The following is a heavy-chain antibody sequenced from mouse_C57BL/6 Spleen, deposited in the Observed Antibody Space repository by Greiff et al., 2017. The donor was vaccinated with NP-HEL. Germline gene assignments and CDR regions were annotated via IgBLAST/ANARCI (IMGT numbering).Heavy chain of an antibody. V-gene: IGHV3-6*01. CDR1: GYSITSGYY. CDR2: ISYDGSN. CDR3: AREGEWAYYFDY. Sequence: EVQLVESGPGLVKPSQSLSLTCSVTGYSITSGYYWNWIRQFPGNKLEWMGYISYDGSNNYNPSLKNRISITRDTSKNQFFLKLNSVTTEDTATYYCAREGEWAYYFDYWGQGTTLTVSS. J-gene: IGHJ2*01.